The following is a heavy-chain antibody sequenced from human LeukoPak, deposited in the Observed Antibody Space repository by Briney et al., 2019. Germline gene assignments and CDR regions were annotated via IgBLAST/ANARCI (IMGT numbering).Heavy chain of an antibody. V-gene: IGHV3-48*03. CDR1: GFTFRSYA. D-gene: IGHD3-22*01. CDR2: ISSSGSTI. Sequence: GGSLRLSCAASGFTFRSYAMNWVRQAPGKGLEWVSYISSSGSTIYYADSVKGRFTISRDNAKNSLYLQMNSLRAEDTAVYYCARGRLPRLLAYDYWGQGTLVTVSS. CDR3: ARGRLPRLLAYDY. J-gene: IGHJ4*02.